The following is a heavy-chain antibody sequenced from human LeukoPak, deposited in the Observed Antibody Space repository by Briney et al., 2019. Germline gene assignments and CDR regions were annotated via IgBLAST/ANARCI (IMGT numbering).Heavy chain of an antibody. V-gene: IGHV3-23*01. CDR3: AKVYSSSWFSPFDY. J-gene: IGHJ4*02. Sequence: GGSLRLSCAASGFTFSSYAMGWVRQAPGKGLEWVSAISGSGGSTYYADSVKGRFTISRDNSKNTLYLQMNSLRAEDTAVYYCAKVYSSSWFSPFDYWGQGTLVTVSS. CDR2: ISGSGGST. CDR1: GFTFSSYA. D-gene: IGHD6-13*01.